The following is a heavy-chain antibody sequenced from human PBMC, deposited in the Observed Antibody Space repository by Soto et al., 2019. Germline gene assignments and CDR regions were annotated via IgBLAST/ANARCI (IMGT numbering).Heavy chain of an antibody. CDR2: IVVGSGNT. J-gene: IGHJ6*03. Sequence: SVKVSCKASGFTFTSSAIQWVRQARGQRLEWIGWIVVGSGNTNYAQKFQERVTITRDMSTSTAYMELSSLRSEDTAVYYCAAGAIRYYYYYMDVWGKGTTVTVSS. V-gene: IGHV1-58*02. D-gene: IGHD3-9*01. CDR3: AAGAIRYYYYYMDV. CDR1: GFTFTSSA.